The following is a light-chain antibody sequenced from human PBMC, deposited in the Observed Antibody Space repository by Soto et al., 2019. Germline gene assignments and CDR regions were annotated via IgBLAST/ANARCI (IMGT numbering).Light chain of an antibody. CDR2: AAS. Sequence: DIQLTQSPSFLSASVGDRITITCRASQGISSYLAWYQQKPGKAPKLLIYAASTLQSGVPSRFSGSGSGTDFTFTISSLQPEDIATYYCQQYDNLPLTFGGGTKVDIK. CDR1: QGISSY. V-gene: IGKV1-9*01. CDR3: QQYDNLPLT. J-gene: IGKJ4*01.